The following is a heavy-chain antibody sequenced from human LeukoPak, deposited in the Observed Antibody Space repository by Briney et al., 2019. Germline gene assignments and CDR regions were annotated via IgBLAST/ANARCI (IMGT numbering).Heavy chain of an antibody. J-gene: IGHJ4*02. D-gene: IGHD3-16*02. CDR2: ISDTGRRT. V-gene: IGHV3-23*01. CDR3: GRHDSFIPF. CDR1: GFTFSDYA. Sequence: PGGSLRLSRAASGFTFSDYAMTWVRQAAGKGLEWVSSISDTGRRTYYTDSVKGRFTISRDDSKKAVYLEMSTLRVEDTAIYFCGRHDSFIPFWGQGTLVTVSS.